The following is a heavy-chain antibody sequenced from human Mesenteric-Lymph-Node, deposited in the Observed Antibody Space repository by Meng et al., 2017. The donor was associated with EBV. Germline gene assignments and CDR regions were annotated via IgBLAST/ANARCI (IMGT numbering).Heavy chain of an antibody. V-gene: IGHV4-34*01. CDR3: ARQGYCRTTTCSTWFDP. CDR1: GWPLSGYL. Sequence: HRLVRGAGALHPSEYLSFTLVISGWPLSGYLGNWIREAPGKGLDWIGKIPHIDTADYNPSLEDRVIISADTSKNQFSLKLTSVTAADTAVYYCARQGYCRTTTCSTWFDPWGQGTLVTVSS. D-gene: IGHD2-2*01. J-gene: IGHJ5*02. CDR2: IPHIDTA.